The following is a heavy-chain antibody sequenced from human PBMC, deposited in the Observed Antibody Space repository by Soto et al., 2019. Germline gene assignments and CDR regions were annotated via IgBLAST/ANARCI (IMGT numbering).Heavy chain of an antibody. CDR3: AKDHFSPLNTIDY. Sequence: HPGGSLRLSCAASGFTFSSYGMHWVRQAPGKGLEWVAVISYDGSNKYYADSVKGRFTISRDNSKNTLYLQMNSLRAEDTAVYYCAKDHFSPLNTIDYWGQGTLVTVSS. CDR1: GFTFSSYG. V-gene: IGHV3-30*18. CDR2: ISYDGSNK. D-gene: IGHD1-1*01. J-gene: IGHJ4*02.